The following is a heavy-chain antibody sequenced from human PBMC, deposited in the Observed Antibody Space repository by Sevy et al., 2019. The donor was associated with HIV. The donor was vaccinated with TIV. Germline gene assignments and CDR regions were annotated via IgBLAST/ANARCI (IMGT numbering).Heavy chain of an antibody. CDR3: AKVMAGLIPDGGGMDV. CDR1: GFTFDDYA. D-gene: IGHD6-19*01. CDR2: ISWNSGSI. V-gene: IGHV3-9*01. Sequence: GGSLRLSCAASGFTFDDYAMHWVRQAPGKGLEWVSGISWNSGSIGYADSVKGRFAISRDNAKNSLYLQMNSLRAEDTALYYCAKVMAGLIPDGGGMDVWGQGTTVTVSS. J-gene: IGHJ6*02.